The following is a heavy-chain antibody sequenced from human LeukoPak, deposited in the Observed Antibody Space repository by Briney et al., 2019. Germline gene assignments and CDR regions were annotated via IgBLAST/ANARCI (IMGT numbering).Heavy chain of an antibody. CDR2: ISPGGSDT. CDR1: AYSFNSYW. Sequence: GESLKISCKGSAYSFNSYWIGWVRQMPGKGLGWMGSISPGGSDTRYSPSFQGQVTISADKSISTAYLQWSSLKASDTAMYYCARFSVGWFDPWGQGTLVTVSS. V-gene: IGHV5-51*01. CDR3: ARFSVGWFDP. J-gene: IGHJ5*02. D-gene: IGHD3-3*01.